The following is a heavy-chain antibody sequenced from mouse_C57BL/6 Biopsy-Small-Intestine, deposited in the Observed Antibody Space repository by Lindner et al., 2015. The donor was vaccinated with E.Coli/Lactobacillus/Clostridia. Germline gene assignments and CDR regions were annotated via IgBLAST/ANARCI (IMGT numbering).Heavy chain of an antibody. D-gene: IGHD6-2*01. CDR2: FDPEDGET. CDR1: GYTLTELS. CDR3: ARDRATRSSSSFEY. Sequence: SVKVSCKVSGYTLTELSMHWVRQAPGKGLEWMGRFDPEDGETIYAQKFQGRVTMTEDTSADTAYMELSRLRSDDTAVYYCARDRATRSSSSFEYWGQGTLVTVSS. J-gene: IGHJ4*01. V-gene: IGHV14-2*02.